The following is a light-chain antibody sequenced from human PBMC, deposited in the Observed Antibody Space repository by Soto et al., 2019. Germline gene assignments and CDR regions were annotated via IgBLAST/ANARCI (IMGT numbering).Light chain of an antibody. J-gene: IGKJ1*01. CDR1: QSISSW. CDR2: KAS. Sequence: DIPMTQSPSTLSASVGDRVTITCRASQSISSWLAWYQQRPGRAPKLLVYKASSLQSGVPSRFSGSGSGTEFTLTISSLQPDDFAPYYCQQYDAYPWTFGHGTKVEIK. CDR3: QQYDAYPWT. V-gene: IGKV1-5*03.